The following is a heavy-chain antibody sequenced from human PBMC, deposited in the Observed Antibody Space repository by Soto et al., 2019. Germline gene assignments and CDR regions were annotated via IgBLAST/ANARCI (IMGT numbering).Heavy chain of an antibody. CDR2: IIPIFGTA. CDR1: GGTFSSYA. D-gene: IGHD2-2*01. Sequence: SVKVSCKASGGTFSSYAISWVRQAPGQGLEWMGGIIPIFGTANYAQKFQGRVTITADESTSTAYMELSSLRSEDTAVYYCAREYCSSTSCASSWGQGTLVTVSS. V-gene: IGHV1-69*13. CDR3: AREYCSSTSCASS. J-gene: IGHJ4*02.